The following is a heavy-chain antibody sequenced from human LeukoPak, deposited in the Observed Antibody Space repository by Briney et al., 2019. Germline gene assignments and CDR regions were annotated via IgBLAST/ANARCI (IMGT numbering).Heavy chain of an antibody. J-gene: IGHJ4*02. CDR3: ARDYSGPGTVGYCSSTSCQIDY. CDR1: GYTFTSYG. Sequence: GASVKVSCKASGYTFTSYGISWVRQAPGQGLEWMGWISAYNGNTNYAQKLQGRVTMTTDTSTSTAYMELRSLRSDDTAVYYCARDYSGPGTVGYCSSTSCQIDYWGQGTLVTVSS. D-gene: IGHD2-2*01. CDR2: ISAYNGNT. V-gene: IGHV1-18*01.